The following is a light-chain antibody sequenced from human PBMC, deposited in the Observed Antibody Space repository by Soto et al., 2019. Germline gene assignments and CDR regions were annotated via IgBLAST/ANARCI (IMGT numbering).Light chain of an antibody. J-gene: IGKJ5*01. Sequence: DIQLTQSPSSLSASVGDRITITCQASQDIGNYLNWYQQKPGKAPKLLIYDAFTLESGVPSRFSGSGSGTDFTFTISSLQPEDFATYYCQQYDNVPITLGQGTRLEI. CDR3: QQYDNVPIT. V-gene: IGKV1-33*01. CDR2: DAF. CDR1: QDIGNY.